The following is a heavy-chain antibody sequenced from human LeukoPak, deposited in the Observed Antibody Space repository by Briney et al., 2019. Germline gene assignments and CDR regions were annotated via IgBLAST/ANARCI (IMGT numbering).Heavy chain of an antibody. CDR1: GYTFTNYV. Sequence: ASVKVSCKASGYTFTNYVIAWVRQAPGQGLEWMGWISVYNGNAIYPQKFQGRVTMTTDTSTNTAYMELRSRGSDDTAVYYCARSGPKDWALDYWGRGTLVTVSS. V-gene: IGHV1-18*01. J-gene: IGHJ4*02. CDR2: ISVYNGNA. D-gene: IGHD3-9*01. CDR3: ARSGPKDWALDY.